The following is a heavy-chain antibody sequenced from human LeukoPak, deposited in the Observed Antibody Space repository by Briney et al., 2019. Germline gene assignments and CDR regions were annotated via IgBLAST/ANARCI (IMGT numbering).Heavy chain of an antibody. CDR2: ISTQSGNT. CDR1: GYTLTSYG. D-gene: IGHD4-17*01. V-gene: IGHV1-18*01. J-gene: IGHJ4*02. Sequence: ASVKVSCEASGYTLTSYGINWMRQAPGQGLEWMGWISTQSGNTNYAQKVQGRLTLTTDRSTNTAYMELRSLRSDDTAVYYCAGGAYGDKWGQETMVTVSS. CDR3: AGGAYGDK.